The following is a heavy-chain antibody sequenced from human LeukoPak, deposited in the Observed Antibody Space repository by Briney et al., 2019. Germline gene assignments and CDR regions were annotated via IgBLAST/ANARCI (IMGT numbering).Heavy chain of an antibody. J-gene: IGHJ4*02. Sequence: GASVKVSCKASGYTFTSYDINWVRQATGQGLEWMGWMNPNSGNTGYAQKFQGRVTMTRNTSISTAYMELRSLRSEDTAVYYCARAASFSSSGKTRKNYYFDYWGQGTLVTVSS. CDR1: GYTFTSYD. V-gene: IGHV1-8*01. CDR3: ARAASFSSSGKTRKNYYFDY. D-gene: IGHD6-13*01. CDR2: MNPNSGNT.